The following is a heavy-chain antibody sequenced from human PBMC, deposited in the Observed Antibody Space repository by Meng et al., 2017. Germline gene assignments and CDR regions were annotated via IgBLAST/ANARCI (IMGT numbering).Heavy chain of an antibody. J-gene: IGHJ4*01. CDR2: IKQDGSEK. CDR3: ASQKNTYYDYVWGSYRTFGFDY. V-gene: IGHV3-7*01. CDR1: GFTFSSYW. D-gene: IGHD3-16*02. Sequence: GESLKISCAASGFTFSSYWMSWVRQAPGKGLEWVANIKQDGSEKYYVDSVKGRFTISRDNAKNSLYLQMNSLRAEGTAVYYCASQKNTYYDYVWGSYRTFGFDYWGQGTLVTVSS.